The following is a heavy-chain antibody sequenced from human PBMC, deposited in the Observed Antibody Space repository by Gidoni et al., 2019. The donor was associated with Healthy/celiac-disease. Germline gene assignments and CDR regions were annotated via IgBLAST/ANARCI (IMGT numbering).Heavy chain of an antibody. V-gene: IGHV3-30-3*01. D-gene: IGHD1-26*01. CDR1: GFTFGRYA. J-gene: IGHJ6*02. Sequence: QVQLVESGGGVVQPGRSLRLSCAASGFTFGRYAMHWVRQAPGKGLEWVAVISYDGSNKYYADSVKGRFTISRDNSKNTLYLQMNSLRAEDTAVYYCAREGPEWERAGGMDVWGQGTTVTVSS. CDR2: ISYDGSNK. CDR3: AREGPEWERAGGMDV.